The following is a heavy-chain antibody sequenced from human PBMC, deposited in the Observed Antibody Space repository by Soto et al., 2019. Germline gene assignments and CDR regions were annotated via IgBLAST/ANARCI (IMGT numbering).Heavy chain of an antibody. CDR3: ARVQDQGNSRGVYYFDN. D-gene: IGHD3-10*01. Sequence: QVQLMESGGDLVKPGGSLRLSCVVSGFNFRDYYMAWIRQAPGKGPEWISFLSINGNYEKYADSVKGRFTISRDDDKNSLFLQMNSLSGDDTAFYYCARVQDQGNSRGVYYFDNWGPGTLVTVSP. CDR1: GFNFRDYY. J-gene: IGHJ4*01. CDR2: LSINGNYE. V-gene: IGHV3-11*05.